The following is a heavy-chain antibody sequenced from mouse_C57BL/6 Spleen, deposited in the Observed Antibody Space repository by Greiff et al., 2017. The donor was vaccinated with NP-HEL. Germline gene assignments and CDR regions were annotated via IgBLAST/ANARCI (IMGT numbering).Heavy chain of an antibody. V-gene: IGHV3-6*01. D-gene: IGHD1-1*01. CDR1: GYSFTSCYF. CDR3: ARAHDPAVVARVFCAMGD. Sequence: EVKVEESGPGLVKPSPSLSLSCSVSGYSFTSCYFCNWIRQLLGNILGWVDFIRYDGSNNYNPSLKNRTSFTRDTSKNQFFLKLNSVTTEASATYYCARAHDPAVVARVFCAMGDWGKRASVTVAS. J-gene: IGHJ4*01. CDR2: IRYDGSN.